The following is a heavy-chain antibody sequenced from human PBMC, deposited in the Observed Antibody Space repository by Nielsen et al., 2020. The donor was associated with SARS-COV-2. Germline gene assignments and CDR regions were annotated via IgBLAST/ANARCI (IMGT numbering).Heavy chain of an antibody. J-gene: IGHJ4*02. CDR1: GDSISGFY. CDR2: MYYTGIT. D-gene: IGHD5-24*01. CDR3: VRIDMATISVDY. Sequence: SETLSLTCTVSGDSISGFYWGWIRQPPGKGLEWIGYMYYTGITKYNYQPSLKSRVTISVDTSKNQFSLRLNSLTAADTAVYYCVRIDMATISVDYWGRGTLVTVSS. V-gene: IGHV4-59*01.